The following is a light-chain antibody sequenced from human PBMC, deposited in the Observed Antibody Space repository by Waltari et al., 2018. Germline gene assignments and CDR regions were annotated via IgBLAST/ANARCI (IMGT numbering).Light chain of an antibody. CDR3: QQRHNWPPLT. V-gene: IGKV3-11*01. Sequence: EIVLTQSPATLSLSPGEGATLSCRASESVRSYLAWYPQKPGQAPRLLIYDASNRASVIPARFSGSGSGTDFSLSISSLEPEDFAVYYCQQRHNWPPLTFGGGTKVEIK. J-gene: IGKJ4*01. CDR2: DAS. CDR1: ESVRSY.